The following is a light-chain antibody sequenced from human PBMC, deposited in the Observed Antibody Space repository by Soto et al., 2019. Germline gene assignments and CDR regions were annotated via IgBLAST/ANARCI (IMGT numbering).Light chain of an antibody. Sequence: QSALTQPPSASGSPGQSVTISCTGTSSDIGGDNYVYWYQQHPGKVPKLMVYEVNKRPSGVPDRFSGSKSGNTASLTVSGLQAEDEADYYCTSDAGGNNVFGTGTKLTVL. CDR1: SSDIGGDNY. CDR3: TSDAGGNNV. J-gene: IGLJ1*01. V-gene: IGLV2-8*01. CDR2: EVN.